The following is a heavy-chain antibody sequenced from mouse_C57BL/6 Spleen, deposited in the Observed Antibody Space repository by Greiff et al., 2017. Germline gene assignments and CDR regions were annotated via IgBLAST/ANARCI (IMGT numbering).Heavy chain of an antibody. CDR3: TRGYDYDGGFAY. CDR2: ISSGGDYI. Sequence: EVKVEESGEGLVKPGGSLKLSCAASGFTFSSYAMSWVRQTPEKRLEWVAYISSGGDYIYYADTVKGRFTISRDNARNTLYLQMSSLKSEDTAMYYCTRGYDYDGGFAYWGQGTLVTVSA. D-gene: IGHD2-4*01. V-gene: IGHV5-9-1*02. J-gene: IGHJ3*01. CDR1: GFTFSSYA.